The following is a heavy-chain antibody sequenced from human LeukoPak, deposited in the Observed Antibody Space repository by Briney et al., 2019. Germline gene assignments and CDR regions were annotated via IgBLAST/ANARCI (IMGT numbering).Heavy chain of an antibody. J-gene: IGHJ6*03. CDR2: ISSGRSYI. D-gene: IGHD2-15*01. Sequence: GGSLRLSCAASGFTFSSYSMNWVRQAPGKGLEWVSSISSGRSYIYYVDSVKGRFTISRDNAKNSLYLQMNSLRAEDTAVYYCARGPSLVLAATGFYYYYYMDVWGKGTTVTVPS. CDR1: GFTFSSYS. CDR3: ARGPSLVLAATGFYYYYYMDV. V-gene: IGHV3-21*01.